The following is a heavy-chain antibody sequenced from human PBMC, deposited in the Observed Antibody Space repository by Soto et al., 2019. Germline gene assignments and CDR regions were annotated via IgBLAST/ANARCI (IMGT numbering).Heavy chain of an antibody. V-gene: IGHV4-38-2*02. CDR3: ARDRITLANDAFDI. D-gene: IGHD3-10*01. Sequence: SETLSLTCAVSGDSISSGYHWAWIRQPPGKGLEWIGRIYTSGSTNYNPSLKSRVTMSVDTSKNQFSLNLSSVTAAADTAVYYCARDRITLANDAFDIWGQGTMVTGSS. CDR2: IYTSGST. CDR1: GDSISSGYH. J-gene: IGHJ3*02.